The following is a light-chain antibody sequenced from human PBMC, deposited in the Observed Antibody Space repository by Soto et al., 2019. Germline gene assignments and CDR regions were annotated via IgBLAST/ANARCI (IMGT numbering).Light chain of an antibody. CDR1: QGIHNF. CDR2: GAS. V-gene: IGKV1-27*01. J-gene: IGKJ1*01. Sequence: DIQMTQSPSSLSASVGDRVTITCRASQGIHNFLAWYQQRPGKVPKLLIYGASTLQSGVPSRFSGSGSGTDFTLTISSLQPEDIATYYCLQDINYPWTFGQGTKVDIK. CDR3: LQDINYPWT.